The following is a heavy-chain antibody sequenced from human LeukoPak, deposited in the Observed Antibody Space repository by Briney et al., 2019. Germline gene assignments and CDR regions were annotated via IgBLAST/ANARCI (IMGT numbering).Heavy chain of an antibody. J-gene: IGHJ4*02. V-gene: IGHV3-23*01. CDR3: ARVSYQIRVVIDAHFDY. D-gene: IGHD2-2*01. CDR1: GFTFNNNA. Sequence: GGSLTLSCAASGFTFNNNALSWVRRAPGKGRQGGSATSGRSGGTYYAHSLKGRLTISRDTSKNSLYLQMNSLRAEDTAVYYCARVSYQIRVVIDAHFDYWGLGTLVTVTS. CDR2: TSGRSGGT.